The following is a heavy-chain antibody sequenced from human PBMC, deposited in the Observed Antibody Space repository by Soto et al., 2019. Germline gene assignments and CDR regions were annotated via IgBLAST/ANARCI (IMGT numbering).Heavy chain of an antibody. CDR1: GFTFSSYA. CDR3: AKDIVVVVAVQYYYYYGMDV. J-gene: IGHJ6*02. CDR2: ISGSGGST. V-gene: IGHV3-23*01. Sequence: PGGSLRLSCAASGFTFSSYAMSWVRQAPGKGLEWVSAISGSGGSTYCADSVKGRFTISRDNSKNTLYLQMNSLRAEDTAVYYCAKDIVVVVAVQYYYYYGMDVWGQGTTVTVSS. D-gene: IGHD2-15*01.